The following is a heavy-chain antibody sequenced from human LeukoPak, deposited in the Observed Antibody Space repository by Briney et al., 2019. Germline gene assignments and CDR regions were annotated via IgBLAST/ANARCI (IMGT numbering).Heavy chain of an antibody. D-gene: IGHD3-9*01. Sequence: GESLKISCKASGYTFTNDWIGWVRQMPGKGLEWMGIIYPGIYPGDSNTRYSPSFQGQVTFSADKSINTAYLQWSSLEASDTAIYYCARAHDKYHPFDYWGQGTLVTVSS. J-gene: IGHJ4*02. V-gene: IGHV5-51*01. CDR2: IYPGIYPGDSNT. CDR3: ARAHDKYHPFDY. CDR1: GYTFTNDW.